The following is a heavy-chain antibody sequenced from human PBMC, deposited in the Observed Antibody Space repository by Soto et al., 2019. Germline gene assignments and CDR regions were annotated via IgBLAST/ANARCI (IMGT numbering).Heavy chain of an antibody. CDR3: AKGRVTGYYPGYVYFDL. D-gene: IGHD3-9*01. V-gene: IGHV3-23*01. J-gene: IGHJ2*01. CDR1: GFTFSSYA. Sequence: EVQLLESGGGLVQPGGSLRLSCAASGFTFSSYAMSWVRQAPGKGLEWVSAISGSGGSTYYADSVKGRFTISRDNSKNTLYLQMNSLRAEDTAVYYCAKGRVTGYYPGYVYFDLWGRGTLVTVSS. CDR2: ISGSGGST.